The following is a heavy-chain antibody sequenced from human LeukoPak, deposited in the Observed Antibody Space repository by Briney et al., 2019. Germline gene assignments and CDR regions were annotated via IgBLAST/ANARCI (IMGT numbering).Heavy chain of an antibody. CDR1: GFTFSSYS. CDR3: ARDLGLDYYDSSGYSRAEPT. Sequence: GGSLRLSCAASGFTFSSYSMNWVRQAPGKGLEWVSSISSSSSYIYYADSVKGRFTISRDNAKNSLYLQMNSLRAEDTAVYYCARDLGLDYYDSSGYSRAEPTWGQGTLVTVSS. CDR2: ISSSSSYI. D-gene: IGHD3-22*01. V-gene: IGHV3-21*01. J-gene: IGHJ5*02.